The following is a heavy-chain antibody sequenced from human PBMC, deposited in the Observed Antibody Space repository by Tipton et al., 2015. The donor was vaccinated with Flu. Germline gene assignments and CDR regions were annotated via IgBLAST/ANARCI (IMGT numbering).Heavy chain of an antibody. Sequence: GLVKPSGTLSLTCTVSGGSISKYYWSWVRQAPGKGLEWVGRIKSKTDAGTTDYAAPVKGRFTISRDDSKNTLYLQMNSLKTEDTAVYYCTTEGYYYDSSGYAEPDVWGQGTTVTVSS. D-gene: IGHD3-22*01. CDR3: TTEGYYYDSSGYAEPDV. J-gene: IGHJ6*02. V-gene: IGHV3-15*01. CDR1: GGSISKYY. CDR2: IKSKTDAGTT.